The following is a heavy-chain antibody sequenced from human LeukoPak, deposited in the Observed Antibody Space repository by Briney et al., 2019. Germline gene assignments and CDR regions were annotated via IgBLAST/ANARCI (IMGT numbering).Heavy chain of an antibody. V-gene: IGHV3-48*04. CDR2: ISSSSSTI. CDR1: GFTFSSYS. Sequence: GGSLRLSCAASGFTFSSYSMNWVRQAPGKGLEWVSYISSSSSTIYYADSVKGRFTISRDNAKNSLYLQMNSLRAEDTAVYYCTTGGTRLSYWGQGTLVTVSS. J-gene: IGHJ4*02. CDR3: TTGGTRLSY. D-gene: IGHD3-16*01.